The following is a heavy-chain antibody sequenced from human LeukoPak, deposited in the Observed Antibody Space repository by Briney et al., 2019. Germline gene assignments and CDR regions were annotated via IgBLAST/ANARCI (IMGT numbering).Heavy chain of an antibody. V-gene: IGHV1-69*06. D-gene: IGHD5-24*01. J-gene: IGHJ4*02. CDR3: AHEGMATSYFDH. Sequence: WASVKVSCKASGGTFSSYAISWVRQAPGQGFEWMGGIIPMLGTTNYAQKFQGRVTITADKSTSTAYMELSSLRSEDTAVYYCAHEGMATSYFDHWGQGTLVSVSS. CDR1: GGTFSSYA. CDR2: IIPMLGTT.